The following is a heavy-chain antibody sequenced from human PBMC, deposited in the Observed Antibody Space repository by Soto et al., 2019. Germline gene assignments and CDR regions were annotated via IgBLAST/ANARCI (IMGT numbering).Heavy chain of an antibody. J-gene: IGHJ6*02. V-gene: IGHV3-23*01. CDR3: AKGEKVAATWVYYYYYYGMDV. CDR2: ISGSGGST. D-gene: IGHD2-15*01. Sequence: GGSLRLSCAASGFTFSSYAMSWVRQAPGKGLEWVSAISGSGGSTYYADSVKGRFTISRDNSKNTLYLQMNSLRAEDTAVYYCAKGEKVAATWVYYYYYYGMDVWGQGTTVTVSS. CDR1: GFTFSSYA.